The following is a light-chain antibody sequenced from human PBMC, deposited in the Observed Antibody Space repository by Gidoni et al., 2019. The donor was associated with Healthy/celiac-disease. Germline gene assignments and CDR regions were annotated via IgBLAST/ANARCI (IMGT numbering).Light chain of an antibody. CDR2: LGS. Sequence: IVMTQSPLSLPVSPGEPASISCRSSHSLLHSNGYNSLDWYLQKPGQSPHLLIYLGSNRASGVPDRFSGSGSGTDFTLKISRVEAEDVGVYYCMQALQTPYTFGQWTKLEIK. CDR1: HSLLHSNGYNS. J-gene: IGKJ2*01. CDR3: MQALQTPYT. V-gene: IGKV2-28*01.